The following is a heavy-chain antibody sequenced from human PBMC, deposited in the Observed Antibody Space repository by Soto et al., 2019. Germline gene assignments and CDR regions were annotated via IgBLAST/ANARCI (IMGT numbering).Heavy chain of an antibody. CDR3: AMRYLRDYIRWIFDP. CDR1: GYTFIDNQ. CDR2: IDPKSGDT. J-gene: IGHJ5*02. Sequence: ASLKPSCKASGYTFIDNQLHWLRRAPGQRLEWMGRIDPKSGDTSFAPTYQGRVTMTRDTSTNTVYMELTRLTSDDTAIYFCAMRYLRDYIRWIFDPSGQRYMVIGSS. D-gene: IGHD3-16*01. V-gene: IGHV1-2*02.